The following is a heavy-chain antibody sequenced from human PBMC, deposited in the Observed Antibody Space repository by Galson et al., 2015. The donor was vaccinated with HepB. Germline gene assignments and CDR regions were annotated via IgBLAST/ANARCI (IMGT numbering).Heavy chain of an antibody. CDR3: ARTGSAMVSPFEF. D-gene: IGHD5-18*01. J-gene: IGHJ4*02. CDR1: GFTFSRFT. Sequence: SLRLSCAGSGFTFSRFTMNWVRQAPGKGLEWVSAITGNGGIAGYADSVKGRFTISRDNSKNTLYLQMNRLRPEDTAVYYCARTGSAMVSPFEFWGQGTLVTVS. V-gene: IGHV3-23*01. CDR2: ITGNGGIA.